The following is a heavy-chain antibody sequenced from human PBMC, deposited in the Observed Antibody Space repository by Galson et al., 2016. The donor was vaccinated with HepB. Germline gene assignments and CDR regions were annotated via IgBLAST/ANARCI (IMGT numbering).Heavy chain of an antibody. V-gene: IGHV4-31*03. CDR1: GGSISSGGYY. CDR3: ARQRGDYYGIY. J-gene: IGHJ4*02. Sequence: TLSLTCTVSGGSISSGGYYWSWIRQHPGKGLEWIGYISYSGSTFYNPSLKSRVAISVDTSKNQFSLKLSSVTAADTAVFYCARQRGDYYGIYWGQGILVTVSS. CDR2: ISYSGST. D-gene: IGHD3-10*01.